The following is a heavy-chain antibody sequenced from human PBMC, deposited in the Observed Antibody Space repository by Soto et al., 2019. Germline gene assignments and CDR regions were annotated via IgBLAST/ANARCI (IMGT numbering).Heavy chain of an antibody. CDR1: GGTFNSYT. D-gene: IGHD6-13*01. J-gene: IGHJ5*02. V-gene: IGHV1-69*02. CDR2: FIPVLGVT. Sequence: QVQLVQSGAEVKKPGSSVKVSCRASGGTFNSYTLSWVRQAPGQGLEWLGRFIPVLGVTNYAQKFQGRVTLTADKSTSTAYMEHNNHTSEDTDVYYCARGAAAAGAWYNRFDPWGEGTLVTVSS. CDR3: ARGAAAAGAWYNRFDP.